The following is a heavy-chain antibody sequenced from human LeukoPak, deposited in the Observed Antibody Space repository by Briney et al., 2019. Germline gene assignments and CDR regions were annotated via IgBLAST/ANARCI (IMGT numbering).Heavy chain of an antibody. D-gene: IGHD2-15*01. CDR1: GFTFSSYA. Sequence: AGGSLRLSCAASGFTFSSYAMSWVRQAPGKGLERVSAISGSGGSTYYADSVKGRFTISRDNAKNSLYLQMNSLRDEDTAVYYCARDVGCNDYWGQGTLVTVSS. V-gene: IGHV3-23*01. CDR3: ARDVGCNDY. CDR2: ISGSGGST. J-gene: IGHJ4*02.